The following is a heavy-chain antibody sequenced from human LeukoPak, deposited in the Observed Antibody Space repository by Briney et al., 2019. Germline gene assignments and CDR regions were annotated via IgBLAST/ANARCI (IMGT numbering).Heavy chain of an antibody. CDR3: TRSYDSSGYYYVDDAFDI. J-gene: IGHJ3*02. CDR2: IRSKAYGGTT. Sequence: GGSLRLSCAASGFTFDDYAMHWVRQAPGKGLEWVGFIRSKAYGGTTEYAASVKGRFTISRDDSKSIAYLQMNSLKTEDTAVYYCTRSYDSSGYYYVDDAFDIWGQGTMVTVSS. V-gene: IGHV3-49*04. CDR1: GFTFDDYA. D-gene: IGHD3-22*01.